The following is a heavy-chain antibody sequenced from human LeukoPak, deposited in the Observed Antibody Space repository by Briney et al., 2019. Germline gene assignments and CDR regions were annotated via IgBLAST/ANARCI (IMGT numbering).Heavy chain of an antibody. Sequence: PGGSLRLSCAASGFTVSSNYMSWVRQAPGKGLEWVSVTYSGGSTYYADSVKGRVTISRDNSKNTVYLQMNNLRAEDTAVYYCARDSGWNYVDLEYWGQGTLVTVSS. V-gene: IGHV3-66*01. CDR2: TYSGGST. J-gene: IGHJ4*02. D-gene: IGHD1-7*01. CDR1: GFTVSSNY. CDR3: ARDSGWNYVDLEY.